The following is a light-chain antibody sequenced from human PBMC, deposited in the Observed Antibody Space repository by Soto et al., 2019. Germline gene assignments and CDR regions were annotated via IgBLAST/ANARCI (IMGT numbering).Light chain of an antibody. Sequence: QSALTQPASVSGSPGQSITISCTGTSSEVGGYNYVSWYQQHPGEAPKLMIYDVTNRPSGVSNRFSGSKSGNTASLTISGLQAEDEADYYCSSYTSSSTYVFATATKVTVL. J-gene: IGLJ1*01. CDR1: SSEVGGYNY. CDR3: SSYTSSSTYV. V-gene: IGLV2-14*03. CDR2: DVT.